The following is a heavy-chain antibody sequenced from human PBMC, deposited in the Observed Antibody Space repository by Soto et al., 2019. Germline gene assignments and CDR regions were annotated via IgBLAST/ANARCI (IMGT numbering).Heavy chain of an antibody. Sequence: EVQLVESGGGLVQPGGSLRLSCAASGFTVSSNYMSWVRQAPGKGLEWVSVIYSGGSTYYADSVKGRFTISRHNSKNTLYLQMNSLRAEDTAVYYCAREVAAAGGGAFDIWGQGTMVTVSS. J-gene: IGHJ3*02. V-gene: IGHV3-53*04. CDR2: IYSGGST. CDR3: AREVAAAGGGAFDI. CDR1: GFTVSSNY. D-gene: IGHD6-13*01.